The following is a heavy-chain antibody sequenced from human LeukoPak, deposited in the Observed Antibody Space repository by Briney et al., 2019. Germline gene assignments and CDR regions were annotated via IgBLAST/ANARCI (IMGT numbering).Heavy chain of an antibody. CDR2: INYSGST. J-gene: IGHJ4*02. V-gene: IGHV4-39*01. CDR1: GTSFTSYY. Sequence: PSETLSLTCGVSGTSFTSYYWGWIRQPPGKGLEWIGSINYSGSTYYNPSLKSRAIISVDTPKNQFSLKVNSVTAADTAVYYCARTIFGVVRYFDYWGQGTLVTVSS. CDR3: ARTIFGVVRYFDY. D-gene: IGHD3-3*01.